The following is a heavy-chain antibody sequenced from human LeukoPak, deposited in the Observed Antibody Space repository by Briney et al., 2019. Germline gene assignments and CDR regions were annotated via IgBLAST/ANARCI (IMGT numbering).Heavy chain of an antibody. D-gene: IGHD3-22*01. J-gene: IGHJ4*02. CDR2: IIPIFGTA. CDR3: ARDSGYYYPSFDY. Sequence: ASVKVSCKASGGTFSSYAISWVRQAPGQGLEWIGGIIPIFGTANYAQKFQGRVTITTDESTSTAYMELSSLRSEDTAVYYCARDSGYYYPSFDYWGQGTLVTVSS. CDR1: GGTFSSYA. V-gene: IGHV1-69*05.